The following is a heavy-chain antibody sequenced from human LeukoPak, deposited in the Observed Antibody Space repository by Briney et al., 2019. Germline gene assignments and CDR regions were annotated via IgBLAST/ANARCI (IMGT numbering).Heavy chain of an antibody. CDR2: IDYSGST. V-gene: IGHV4-39*07. CDR3: ARGKGYYGSAQYYFDY. D-gene: IGHD3-10*01. CDR1: GDSSTNTIYY. J-gene: IGHJ4*02. Sequence: SETLSLTCTVSGDSSTNTIYYWGWVRQPPGKGLEWIGSIDYSGSTYYNPSLKSRAIISIDTSKNQFSLKLSSVTAADTAVYYCARGKGYYGSAQYYFDYWGQGTLVTVSS.